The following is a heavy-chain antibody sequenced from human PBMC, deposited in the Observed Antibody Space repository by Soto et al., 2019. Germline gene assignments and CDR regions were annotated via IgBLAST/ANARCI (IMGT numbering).Heavy chain of an antibody. D-gene: IGHD1-26*01. J-gene: IGHJ4*02. V-gene: IGHV3-23*01. Sequence: EVQVWESGGASVQTGGSLRLSCAASGFTFNNYAMSWVRQAPGKGLEWVSGISGSGDNTYYADSVKGRFTISRDNSENTVYLRMNGLGVEDTAGYYCAKCIAGDTTFEYWGQGTLVTVSS. CDR3: AKCIAGDTTFEY. CDR1: GFTFNNYA. CDR2: ISGSGDNT.